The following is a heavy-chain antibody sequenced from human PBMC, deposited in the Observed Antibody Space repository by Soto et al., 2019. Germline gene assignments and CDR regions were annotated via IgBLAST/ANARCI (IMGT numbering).Heavy chain of an antibody. J-gene: IGHJ4*02. D-gene: IGHD4-17*01. CDR2: ISSSGSTI. CDR1: GFTFSDYY. V-gene: IGHV3-11*01. Sequence: WGSLRLSCAASGFTFSDYYMSWIRQAPGKGLEWVSYISSSGSTIYYADSVKGRFTISRDNAKNSLYLQMNSLRAEDTAVYYCAKTTVTIRGPFDYWGQGTLVTVSS. CDR3: AKTTVTIRGPFDY.